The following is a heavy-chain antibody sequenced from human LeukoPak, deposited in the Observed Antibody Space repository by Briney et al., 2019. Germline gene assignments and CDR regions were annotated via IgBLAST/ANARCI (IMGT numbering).Heavy chain of an antibody. D-gene: IGHD4/OR15-4a*01. CDR3: ARGGAYDYGVLDA. V-gene: IGHV3-23*01. CDR1: GFSFINAW. J-gene: IGHJ4*02. Sequence: AGGSLRLSCAASGFSFINAWMTWVRQAPGEGLQWVSTISDTGKTTFYTDSVRSRFSISRDDSKNTLFLQMGGLGAEDTAVYYCARGGAYDYGVLDAWGQGTLATVSS. CDR2: ISDTGKTT.